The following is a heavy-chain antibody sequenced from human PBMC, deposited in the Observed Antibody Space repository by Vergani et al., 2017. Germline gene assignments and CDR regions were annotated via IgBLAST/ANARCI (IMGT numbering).Heavy chain of an antibody. V-gene: IGHV5-51*01. Sequence: EVELVQSGPEMRKPGESLKISCKGSEYSFGNYWIGWVRQMPGKCLEWMGIIYPADSDTRYSQSFQGQVTIPADKSISTAFLQWDSLKASDTALYYCARHTTYTDSWGQGTLVTVSS. CDR2: IYPADSDT. CDR1: EYSFGNYW. CDR3: ARHTTYTDS. J-gene: IGHJ4*02. D-gene: IGHD1-1*01.